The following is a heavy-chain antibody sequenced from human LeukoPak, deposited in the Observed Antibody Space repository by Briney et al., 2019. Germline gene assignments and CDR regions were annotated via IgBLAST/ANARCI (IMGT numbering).Heavy chain of an antibody. Sequence: PGGSLRLSCAASGFTVSSNEMSWVRQAPGKGLEWVSCISGGSTYYADSRKGRFTISGDNSKNTLHLQMNSLRSEDTAVYYCARCGIYGDYPVDYWGQGTLVTVSS. J-gene: IGHJ4*02. CDR2: ISGGST. CDR1: GFTVSSNE. V-gene: IGHV3-38-3*01. D-gene: IGHD4-17*01. CDR3: ARCGIYGDYPVDY.